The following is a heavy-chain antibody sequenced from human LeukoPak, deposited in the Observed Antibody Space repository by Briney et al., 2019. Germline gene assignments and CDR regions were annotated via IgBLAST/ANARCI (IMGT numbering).Heavy chain of an antibody. J-gene: IGHJ4*02. CDR1: SGSISSGSYY. V-gene: IGHV4-61*01. Sequence: PSQTLSLTCTVSSGSISSGSYYWSWLRQPPGEGLEWIAYIHYSGTTNYNPSLKSRVTISIDTSKKQFSLKVSSVTAADTAVYYCARGAGWYNYWGQGTLVTVSS. CDR2: IHYSGTT. D-gene: IGHD6-19*01. CDR3: ARGAGWYNY.